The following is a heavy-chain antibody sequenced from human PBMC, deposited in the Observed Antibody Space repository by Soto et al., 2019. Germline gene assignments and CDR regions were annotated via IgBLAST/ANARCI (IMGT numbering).Heavy chain of an antibody. Sequence: GGSLRLSCAASGFTFSSYAMSWVHQAPGKGLEWVSAISGSGGSTYYADSVKGRFTISRDNSKNTLYLQMSSLRAEDTAVYYCAKDPMGSRTLIDYWGQGTLVTVSS. CDR1: GFTFSSYA. CDR3: AKDPMGSRTLIDY. D-gene: IGHD2-15*01. J-gene: IGHJ4*02. V-gene: IGHV3-23*01. CDR2: ISGSGGST.